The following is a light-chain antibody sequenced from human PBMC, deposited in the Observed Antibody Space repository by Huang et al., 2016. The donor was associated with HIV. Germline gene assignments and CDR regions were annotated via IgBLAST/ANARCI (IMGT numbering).Light chain of an antibody. CDR3: QQLHDYPVT. J-gene: IGKJ5*01. V-gene: IGKV1D-13*01. CDR2: AAS. CDR1: QDISTS. Sequence: AVQLTQFPSSLSASVGDRVIITYRASQDISTSLAWYQHKPGKAPKLRLSAASNLQSGISSRFSGDSGGTDFTLFISSLQPEDVATYYCQQLHDYPVTFGPGTRLDIK.